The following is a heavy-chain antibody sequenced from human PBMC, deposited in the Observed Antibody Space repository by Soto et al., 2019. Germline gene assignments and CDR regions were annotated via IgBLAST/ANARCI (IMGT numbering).Heavy chain of an antibody. D-gene: IGHD2-2*01. V-gene: IGHV1-58*01. CDR2: IVVGSGNT. CDR1: GFTFTSSA. CDR3: AAPLPYQLHIRLYSSGTDV. Sequence: SGKVSCKASGFTFTSSAVQWVRQARGQRLEWIGWIVVGSGNTNYAQKFQERVTITRDMSTSTAYMELSSLRSGDTAVYYCAAPLPYQLHIRLYSSGTDVWGQGTTVTVSS. J-gene: IGHJ6*02.